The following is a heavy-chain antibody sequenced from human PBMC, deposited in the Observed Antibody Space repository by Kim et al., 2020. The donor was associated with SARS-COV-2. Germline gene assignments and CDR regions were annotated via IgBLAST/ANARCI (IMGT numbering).Heavy chain of an antibody. CDR3: ARGGSSGYSYWYFDL. D-gene: IGHD3-22*01. CDR2: IGTAGDT. J-gene: IGHJ2*01. CDR1: GFTFSSYD. V-gene: IGHV3-13*01. Sequence: GGSLRLSCAASGFTFSSYDMHWVRQATGKGLEWVSAIGTAGDTYYPGSVKGRFTISRENAKNSLYLQMNSLRAGDTAVYYCARGGSSGYSYWYFDLWVRGTLVTVSS.